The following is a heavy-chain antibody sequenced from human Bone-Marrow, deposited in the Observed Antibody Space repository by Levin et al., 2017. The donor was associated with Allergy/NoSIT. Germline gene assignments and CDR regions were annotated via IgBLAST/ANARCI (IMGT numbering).Heavy chain of an antibody. CDR3: ARPGGSGYYVYYFDY. V-gene: IGHV3-23*01. D-gene: IGHD3-22*01. CDR2: ISGSGGST. Sequence: GGSLRLSCAASGFTFSSYAMSWVRQAPGKGLEWVSAISGSGGSTYYADSVKGRFTISRDNSKNTLYLQMNSLRAEDTAVYYCARPGGSGYYVYYFDYWGQGTLVTVSS. CDR1: GFTFSSYA. J-gene: IGHJ4*02.